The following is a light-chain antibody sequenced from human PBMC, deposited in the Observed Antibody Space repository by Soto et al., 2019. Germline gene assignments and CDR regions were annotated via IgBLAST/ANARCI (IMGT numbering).Light chain of an antibody. Sequence: EIVMTQSPGTLSVSPGERATLSCRASQSVSVNLAWYQQKPGQAPRLLIYGVSTRATGIPARFSGSESGTEFTLTINSLQSEDFAVYYCQQYNNWPFITFGQGTRLEIK. J-gene: IGKJ5*01. CDR1: QSVSVN. CDR2: GVS. V-gene: IGKV3-15*01. CDR3: QQYNNWPFIT.